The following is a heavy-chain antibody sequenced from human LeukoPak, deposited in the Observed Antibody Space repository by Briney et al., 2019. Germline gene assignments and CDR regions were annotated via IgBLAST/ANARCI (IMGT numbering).Heavy chain of an antibody. J-gene: IGHJ3*02. CDR1: GGSISSYY. CDR3: ARGYYYDTRNAFDI. Sequence: SETLSLTCTVSGGSISSYYWSWIRQPAGKGLEWIGRIQTSGSTNYIPSLKSRVTISVDKSKNQFSLKLSSVTAADTAVYYCARGYYYDTRNAFDIWGQGTIVTVSS. D-gene: IGHD3-22*01. V-gene: IGHV4-4*07. CDR2: IQTSGST.